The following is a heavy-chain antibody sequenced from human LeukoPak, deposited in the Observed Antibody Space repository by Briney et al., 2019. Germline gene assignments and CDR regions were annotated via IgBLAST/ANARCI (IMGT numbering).Heavy chain of an antibody. J-gene: IGHJ4*02. Sequence: GGSLRLSCAASGFTFSSYEMNWVRQAPGKGLEWVSRINDDETNTDYADSVKGRFTISRDNAKNTLYLQMNSLRADDTAVYYCATTGSGSYYDYWGQGTLVTVSS. CDR1: GFTFSSYE. CDR2: INDDETNT. CDR3: ATTGSGSYYDY. V-gene: IGHV3-74*01. D-gene: IGHD1-26*01.